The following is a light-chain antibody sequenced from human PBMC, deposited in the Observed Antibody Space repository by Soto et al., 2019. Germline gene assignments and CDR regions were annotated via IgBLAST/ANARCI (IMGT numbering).Light chain of an antibody. J-gene: IGKJ5*01. CDR1: QSVSTN. Sequence: ERVMTQSPATLSVSPGERATLSCRASQSVSTNLAWYQQKPGQAPRLLIYGASTRATGIPARFSGSGSRTEFTLSISRLQPEDFAVYYCQQYNSWPITFGQGTRLEIK. V-gene: IGKV3D-15*01. CDR3: QQYNSWPIT. CDR2: GAS.